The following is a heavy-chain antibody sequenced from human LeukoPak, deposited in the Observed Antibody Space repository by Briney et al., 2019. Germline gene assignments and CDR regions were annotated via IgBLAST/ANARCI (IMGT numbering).Heavy chain of an antibody. D-gene: IGHD6-19*01. J-gene: IGHJ4*02. CDR1: GYTFTSYD. Sequence: ASVKVSCKASGYTFTSYDINWVRQATGQGLEWMGWMNPNSGNTGYAQKFQGRVTMTRDTSISTAYMELSRLRSDDTAVYYCARDNFDSSGWYDYWGQGTLVTVSS. CDR3: ARDNFDSSGWYDY. V-gene: IGHV1-8*01. CDR2: MNPNSGNT.